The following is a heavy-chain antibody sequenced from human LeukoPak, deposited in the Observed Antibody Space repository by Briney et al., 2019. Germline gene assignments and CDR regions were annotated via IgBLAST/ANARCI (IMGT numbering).Heavy chain of an antibody. CDR1: GYAFTSYD. CDR2: MNPNSGNT. Sequence: ASVKVSCKASGYAFTSYDINWVRQATGQGLEWMGWMNPNSGNTGYAQKFQGRVTMTRNTSISTAYMELSSLRSEDTAVYYCARIHRDYYYYYGMDVWGQGTTVTVSS. CDR3: ARIHRDYYYYYGMDV. V-gene: IGHV1-8*01. J-gene: IGHJ6*02.